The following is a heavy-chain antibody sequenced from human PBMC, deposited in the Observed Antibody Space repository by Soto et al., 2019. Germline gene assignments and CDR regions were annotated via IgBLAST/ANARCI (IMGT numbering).Heavy chain of an antibody. J-gene: IGHJ4*02. V-gene: IGHV3-30-3*01. D-gene: IGHD4-17*01. CDR3: SMTTVVTPLDY. Sequence: GGSRRRSWAASGFTFSSYAMHWVRQAPGKGLEWVAVISYDGSNKYYADSVKGRFTISRDNSKNTLYLQMNSLRAEDTAVYYCSMTTVVTPLDYWGQGTLVTVSS. CDR1: GFTFSSYA. CDR2: ISYDGSNK.